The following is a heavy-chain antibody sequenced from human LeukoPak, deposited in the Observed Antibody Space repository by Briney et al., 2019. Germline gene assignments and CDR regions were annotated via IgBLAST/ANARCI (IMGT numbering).Heavy chain of an antibody. CDR2: IKQDGSER. CDR3: ARDPFGDYVFDY. V-gene: IGHV3-7*01. J-gene: IGHJ4*02. D-gene: IGHD4-17*01. CDR1: GFTFSGYW. Sequence: PGGSLRLSCAAAGFTFSGYWMSWVRQAPGKGLEWVANIKQDGSERYYVDSVKGRFTISRDNAKNSLYLQMNSLRAEDTAVYYCARDPFGDYVFDYWGQGTLVTVSS.